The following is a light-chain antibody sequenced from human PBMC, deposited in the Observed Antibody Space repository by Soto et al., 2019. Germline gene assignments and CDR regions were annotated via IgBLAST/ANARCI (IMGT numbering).Light chain of an antibody. CDR2: KAS. V-gene: IGKV1-5*03. Sequence: DIQMTQSPSTLSGSVGDRVTITCLAIQTISSWLAWYQHIPGKAPKLLIYKASTLKSGVPSRFSGSGSGTEFTLTISSLQPDDFATYYCQHYNSYSEAFGQGTKVDI. CDR3: QHYNSYSEA. J-gene: IGKJ1*01. CDR1: QTISSW.